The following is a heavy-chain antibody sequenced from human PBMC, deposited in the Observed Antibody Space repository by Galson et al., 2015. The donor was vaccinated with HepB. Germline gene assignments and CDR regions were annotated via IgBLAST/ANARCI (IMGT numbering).Heavy chain of an antibody. Sequence: SLRLSCAASGFTFSSYAMTWVRQAPGKGLEWVSAISGNAGSTYYADSVKGRFTISRDNSKNTLYLQMNSLRAEDTAVYYCAKNIVVVPAASDAFDIWGQGTMVTVSS. D-gene: IGHD2-2*01. CDR3: AKNIVVVPAASDAFDI. V-gene: IGHV3-23*01. CDR1: GFTFSSYA. CDR2: ISGNAGST. J-gene: IGHJ3*02.